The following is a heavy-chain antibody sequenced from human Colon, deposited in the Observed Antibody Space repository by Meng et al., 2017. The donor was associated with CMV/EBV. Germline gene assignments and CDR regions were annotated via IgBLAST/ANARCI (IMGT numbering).Heavy chain of an antibody. D-gene: IGHD3-3*01. V-gene: IGHV1-18*01. CDR2: VNADNGDT. CDR1: GYTFSNYG. J-gene: IGHJ4*02. CDR3: ARVIQSSGVVISPFNY. Sequence: ASVKVSCKAYGYTFSNYGMSWVRQAPGQGPEWLGWVNADNGDTYYAQKMQDRVAMTAETSTSTAYLELRSLRSDDTAVYYCARVIQSSGVVISPFNYWGQGTMVTVPS.